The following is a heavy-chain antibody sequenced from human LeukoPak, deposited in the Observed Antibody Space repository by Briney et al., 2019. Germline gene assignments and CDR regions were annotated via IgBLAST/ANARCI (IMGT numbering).Heavy chain of an antibody. CDR3: ARGRQSPDGI. CDR2: IYTSGST. J-gene: IGHJ3*02. V-gene: IGHV4-61*02. D-gene: IGHD1-14*01. CDR1: GGSISSGSYY. Sequence: PSETLSLTCTVSGGSISSGSYYWSWIRQPAGKGLEWIGRIYTSGSTNYNPSLKSRVTISVDTSKNQFSLKLSSVTAADTAVYYCARGRQSPDGIWGQGTMVTVSS.